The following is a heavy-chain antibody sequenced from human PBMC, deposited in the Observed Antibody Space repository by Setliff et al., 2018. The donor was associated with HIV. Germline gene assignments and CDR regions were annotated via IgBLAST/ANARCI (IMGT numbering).Heavy chain of an antibody. CDR2: VNRGRRT. J-gene: IGHJ4*02. CDR3: AREIPYSYGGRGHPL. Sequence: SETLSLTCTVSGDSISTDYWTWIRQPPGMGLEWIGEVNRGRRTNYNSSLKSRVTISIDTSRNQFSLTVSSVTAADTAVYYCAREIPYSYGGRGHPLWGQGTLVTVSS. V-gene: IGHV4-34*01. CDR1: GDSISTDY. D-gene: IGHD3-22*01.